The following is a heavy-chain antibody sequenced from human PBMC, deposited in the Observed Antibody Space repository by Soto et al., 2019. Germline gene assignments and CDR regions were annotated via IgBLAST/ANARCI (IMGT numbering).Heavy chain of an antibody. D-gene: IGHD3-3*01. Sequence: PVGSLRLSGAASGFTFSSYAMSWVRQAPGKGLEWVSTISGSGGYTYYPDSVKGRFTISRDNSRNTLSLQMNSLRADDSAVYYCAKGKANTVFGVDTLFDYWGQGTLVTVSS. V-gene: IGHV3-23*01. J-gene: IGHJ4*02. CDR3: AKGKANTVFGVDTLFDY. CDR1: GFTFSSYA. CDR2: ISGSGGYT.